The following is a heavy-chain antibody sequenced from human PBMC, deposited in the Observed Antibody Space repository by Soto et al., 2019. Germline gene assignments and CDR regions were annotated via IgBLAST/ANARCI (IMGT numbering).Heavy chain of an antibody. Sequence: ASVKVSCKASGYTFTSYGISWVRQAPGQGLEWMGWISAYNGNTNYAQKLQGRVTMTTDTSTSTAYMELRSLRSDDTAVYYCARGYCSSTSCYGIWFDPWGQGTLVTVSS. V-gene: IGHV1-18*01. J-gene: IGHJ5*02. CDR3: ARGYCSSTSCYGIWFDP. CDR2: ISAYNGNT. CDR1: GYTFTSYG. D-gene: IGHD2-2*01.